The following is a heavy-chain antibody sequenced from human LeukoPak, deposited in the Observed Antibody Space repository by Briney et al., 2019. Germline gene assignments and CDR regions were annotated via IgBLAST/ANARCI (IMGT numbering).Heavy chain of an antibody. J-gene: IGHJ4*02. Sequence: SETLSLTCAVYGGSFSGYYWSWIRQPPGKGLEWIGEINHSGSTNYNPSLKSRVTISVDTSKNQFSLRLSSVTAADTAVYYYARDRRLVGFDYWGQGTLVTVSS. CDR2: INHSGST. V-gene: IGHV4-34*01. CDR1: GGSFSGYY. CDR3: ARDRRLVGFDY. D-gene: IGHD2-15*01.